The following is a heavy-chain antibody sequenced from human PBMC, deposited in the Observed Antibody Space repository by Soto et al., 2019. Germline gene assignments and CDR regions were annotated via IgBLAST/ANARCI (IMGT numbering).Heavy chain of an antibody. CDR3: SRGRVLVPAAMSDYYYGMDV. D-gene: IGHD2-2*01. V-gene: IGHV1-69*12. J-gene: IGHJ6*02. CDR2: IIPIFGTA. Sequence: QVQLVQSGAEVKKPGSSVKVSCKASGGTFSSYAISWVRQAPGQGLEWMGGIIPIFGTANYAQKFQGRVTITADESTSSAYMELSSLRSEDTAVYYCSRGRVLVPAAMSDYYYGMDVWGHGTTVTVSS. CDR1: GGTFSSYA.